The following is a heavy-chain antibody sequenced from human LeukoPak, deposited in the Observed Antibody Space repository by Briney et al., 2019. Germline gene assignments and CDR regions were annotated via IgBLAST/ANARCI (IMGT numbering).Heavy chain of an antibody. CDR3: AKLLLPSYDSSEDDAFDI. Sequence: GGSLRLSCAASGFTFSSYGMHWVRQAPGKGLEWVAVISYDGSNKSYADSVKGRFTISRDNSKNTLYLQMNSLRAEDTAVYYCAKLLLPSYDSSEDDAFDIWGQGTMVTVSS. CDR2: ISYDGSNK. D-gene: IGHD3-22*01. V-gene: IGHV3-30*18. J-gene: IGHJ3*02. CDR1: GFTFSSYG.